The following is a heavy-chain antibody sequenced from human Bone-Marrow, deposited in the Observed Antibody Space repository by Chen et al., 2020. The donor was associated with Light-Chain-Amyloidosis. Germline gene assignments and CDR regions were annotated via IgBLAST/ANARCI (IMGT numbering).Heavy chain of an antibody. V-gene: IGHV4-59*01. Sequence: QVQLQESGPGLVKPSETLSLTCTVSGGSISSYYWSWIRQPPGKGLEWIGYIYYSGSTNYNPSLKSRVTISVDTSKNQFSLKLSSVTAADTGVYYCARERYYGSGKGWFDPWGQGTLVTVSS. CDR1: GGSISSYY. CDR2: IYYSGST. D-gene: IGHD3-10*01. J-gene: IGHJ5*02. CDR3: ARERYYGSGKGWFDP.